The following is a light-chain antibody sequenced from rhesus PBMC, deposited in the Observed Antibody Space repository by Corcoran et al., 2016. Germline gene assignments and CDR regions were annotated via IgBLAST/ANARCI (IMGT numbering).Light chain of an antibody. CDR2: EAS. V-gene: IGKV1-22*01. CDR3: LQYSSSPLT. Sequence: DIQMTQSPSSLSAFVGDKVTITCRASQGISSWLAWYQQKPGKAPKLLIYEASSLQSGVPSRFSGSGSGTDFTLAISSLQPADFATYYCLQYSSSPLTFGRGTKVELK. J-gene: IGKJ4*01. CDR1: QGISSW.